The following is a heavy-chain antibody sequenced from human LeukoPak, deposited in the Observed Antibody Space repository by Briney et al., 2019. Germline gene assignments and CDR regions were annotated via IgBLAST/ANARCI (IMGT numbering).Heavy chain of an antibody. CDR1: GFTFTTYG. Sequence: GGSLRLSCAASGFTFTTYGMHWVRQAPGKGLEWVAFIRFDGSNEFYADSVKGRFTISRDNSKNTLYLQMNSLRTEDTAMYYCAKVMLRGRATLYYFDYWGQGALVTVSS. J-gene: IGHJ4*02. CDR3: AKVMLRGRATLYYFDY. D-gene: IGHD1-26*01. V-gene: IGHV3-30*02. CDR2: IRFDGSNE.